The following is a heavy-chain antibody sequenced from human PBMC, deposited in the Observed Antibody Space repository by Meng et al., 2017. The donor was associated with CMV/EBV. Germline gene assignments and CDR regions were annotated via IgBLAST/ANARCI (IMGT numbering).Heavy chain of an antibody. CDR2: LYSGGST. CDR3: ARVHFGNFGMDY. V-gene: IGHV3-66*02. Sequence: GGSLRLSCAASGFTVSSNYISGVRQAPGKGLEWVSVLYSGGSTYYADSVKGRFTTSRDNSKNTLYLQMNSLRAEDTAVYYCARVHFGNFGMDYWGQGTLVTVSS. J-gene: IGHJ4*02. D-gene: IGHD1-7*01. CDR1: GFTVSSNY.